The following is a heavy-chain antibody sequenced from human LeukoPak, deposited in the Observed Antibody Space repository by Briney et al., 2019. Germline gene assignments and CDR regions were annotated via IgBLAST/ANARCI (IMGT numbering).Heavy chain of an antibody. V-gene: IGHV1-69*13. D-gene: IGHD3-22*01. CDR2: IIPIFGTA. Sequence: GASVKVSCKASGGTFSSYAISWVRQAPGQGLEWMGGIIPIFGTANYAQKFQGRVTITADESTSTAYMELSSLRSEDTAVYYCARARFADTPSRYYYDSSGYYQFDYWGQGTLVTVSS. CDR1: GGTFSSYA. J-gene: IGHJ4*02. CDR3: ARARFADTPSRYYYDSSGYYQFDY.